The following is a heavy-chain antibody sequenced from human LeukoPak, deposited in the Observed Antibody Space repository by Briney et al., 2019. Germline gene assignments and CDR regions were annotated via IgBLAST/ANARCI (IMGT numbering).Heavy chain of an antibody. J-gene: IGHJ5*02. CDR1: GFTFRSYS. Sequence: GGSLRLSCAASGFTFRSYSMNWVRQAPGKGLEWVSSISSSSNYIYYADSLKGRFTISRDNTKNSLYLQMNSLRAEDTAVYYCARDLMICGVVSHWFDPWGQGILVTVSS. CDR3: ARDLMICGVVSHWFDP. CDR2: ISSSSNYI. V-gene: IGHV3-21*01. D-gene: IGHD3-3*01.